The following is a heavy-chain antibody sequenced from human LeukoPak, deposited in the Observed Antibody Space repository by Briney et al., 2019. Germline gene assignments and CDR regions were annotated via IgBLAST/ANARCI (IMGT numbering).Heavy chain of an antibody. V-gene: IGHV3-7*01. CDR3: ARFPSAPYGDYFDY. J-gene: IGHJ4*02. CDR2: IKQDGSEK. CDR1: GFTFSSYW. Sequence: GGSLRLSCAASGFTFSSYWMSWVRQAPGKGLEWVANIKQDGSEKYYVDSVKGRFTISRDNAKNSLYLQMNSLRAEDTAVYYCARFPSAPYGDYFDYRGQGTLVTVSS. D-gene: IGHD4-17*01.